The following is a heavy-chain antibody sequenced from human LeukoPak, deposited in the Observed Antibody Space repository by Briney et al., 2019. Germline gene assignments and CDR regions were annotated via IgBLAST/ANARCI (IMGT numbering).Heavy chain of an antibody. CDR2: IYTSGST. V-gene: IGHV4-61*02. CDR3: ARDQPYLGYCSSTSCLNWFDP. D-gene: IGHD2-2*01. CDR1: GGSISSSSYY. J-gene: IGHJ5*02. Sequence: SETLSLTCTVSGGSISSSSYYWGWIRQPAGKGLEWIGRIYTSGSTNYNPSLKSRVTMSVDTSKNQFSLKLSSVTAADTAVYYCARDQPYLGYCSSTSCLNWFDPWGQGTLVTVSS.